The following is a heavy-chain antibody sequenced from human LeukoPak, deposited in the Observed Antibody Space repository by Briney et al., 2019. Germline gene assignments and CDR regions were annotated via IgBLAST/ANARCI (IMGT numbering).Heavy chain of an antibody. J-gene: IGHJ5*02. CDR2: INHSGST. D-gene: IGHD3-3*01. CDR1: GGSFSGYY. CDR3: ARGVRRFGVVSNRFDP. Sequence: SETLSLTCAVYGGSFSGYYWSWIRQPPGKGLEWIGEINHSGSTNYNPSLKSRVTISVDTSKNQFSLKLSSVTAADTAVYYCARGVRRFGVVSNRFDPWGQGTLVTVSS. V-gene: IGHV4-34*01.